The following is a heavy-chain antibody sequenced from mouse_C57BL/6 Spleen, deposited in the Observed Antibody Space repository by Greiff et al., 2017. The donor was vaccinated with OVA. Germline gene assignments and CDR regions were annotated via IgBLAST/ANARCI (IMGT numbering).Heavy chain of an antibody. CDR3: ASDGYYGYFDV. V-gene: IGHV1-22*01. D-gene: IGHD2-3*01. J-gene: IGHJ1*03. Sequence: DVQLQESGPELVKPGASVKMSCKASGYTFTDYNMHWVKQSHGKSLEWIGYINPNNGGTSYNQKFKGKATLTVNKSSSTAYMELRSLTSEDSAVYYCASDGYYGYFDVWGTGTTVTVSS. CDR2: INPNNGGT. CDR1: GYTFTDYN.